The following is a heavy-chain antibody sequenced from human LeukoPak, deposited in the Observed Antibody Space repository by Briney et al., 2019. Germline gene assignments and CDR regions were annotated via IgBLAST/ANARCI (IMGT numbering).Heavy chain of an antibody. CDR2: IIPIFGTA. V-gene: IGHV1-69*05. CDR1: GGTFSSYA. Sequence: VASVKVSRKASGGTFSSYAISWVRQAPGQGLEWMGGIIPIFGTANYAQKFQGRVTITTDESTSTAYMELSSLRSEDTAVYYCARGMVRGVPGPYFDYWGQGTLVTVSS. J-gene: IGHJ4*02. D-gene: IGHD3-10*01. CDR3: ARGMVRGVPGPYFDY.